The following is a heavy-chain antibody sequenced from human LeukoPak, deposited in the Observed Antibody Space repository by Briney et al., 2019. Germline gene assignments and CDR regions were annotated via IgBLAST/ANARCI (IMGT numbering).Heavy chain of an antibody. CDR3: ARASWGSAVVLAATASDF. CDR2: ISNSGSII. D-gene: IGHD2-15*01. Sequence: GGSLRLSCAASGFTFSDYYMSWIRQAPGKGLEWISYISNSGSIIDYADSVKGRFTISRDNAKNSLYLQMNSLRAEDTAVYYCARASWGSAVVLAATASDFWGQGTLVTVSS. J-gene: IGHJ4*02. V-gene: IGHV3-11*04. CDR1: GFTFSDYY.